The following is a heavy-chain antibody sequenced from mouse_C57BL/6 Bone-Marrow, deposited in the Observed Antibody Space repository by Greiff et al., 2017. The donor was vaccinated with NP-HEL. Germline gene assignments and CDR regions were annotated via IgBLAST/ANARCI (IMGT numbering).Heavy chain of an antibody. CDR3: ARSPDYDGSSYEVYYYAMDY. D-gene: IGHD1-1*01. Sequence: QVQLQQPGAELVMPGASVKLSCKASGYTFTSYWMHWVKQRPGQGLEWIGEIDPSDSYTNYNQKFKGKSTLTVDKSSSTAYMQLSSLTSEDSAVYYCARSPDYDGSSYEVYYYAMDYWGQGTSVTVSS. CDR2: IDPSDSYT. V-gene: IGHV1-69*01. CDR1: GYTFTSYW. J-gene: IGHJ4*01.